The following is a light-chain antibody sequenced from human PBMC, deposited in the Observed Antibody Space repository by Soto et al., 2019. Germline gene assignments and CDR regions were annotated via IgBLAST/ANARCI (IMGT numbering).Light chain of an antibody. J-gene: IGKJ5*01. Sequence: DIHMTQSPSSLSASLGDRVTITFQASQDISNYLNWYQQKPGKAPKLLICDASNLETGVPSRFSGSGSGTDFTFTISSLQPEDVATYYCQQYDNLITFGQGTRLEI. CDR2: DAS. CDR1: QDISNY. CDR3: QQYDNLIT. V-gene: IGKV1-33*01.